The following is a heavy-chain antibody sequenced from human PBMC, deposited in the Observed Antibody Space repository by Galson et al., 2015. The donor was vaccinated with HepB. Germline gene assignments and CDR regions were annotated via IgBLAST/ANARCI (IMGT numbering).Heavy chain of an antibody. J-gene: IGHJ4*02. CDR1: GGSISSGGYY. D-gene: IGHD6-19*01. CDR2: IYYSGST. Sequence: TLSLPCTVSGGSISSGGYYWSWIRQHPGKGLEWIGYIYYSGSTYYNPSLKSRVTISVDTSKNQFSLKLSSVTAADTAVYYCASIAVAGTSRFDYWGQGTLVTVSS. V-gene: IGHV4-31*03. CDR3: ASIAVAGTSRFDY.